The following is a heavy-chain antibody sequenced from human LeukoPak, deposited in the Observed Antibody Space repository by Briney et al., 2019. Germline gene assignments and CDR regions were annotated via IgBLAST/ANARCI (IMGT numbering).Heavy chain of an antibody. Sequence: SQTLSLTCTVSGDSISSGGSYWSWTRQHPGEGLEWIGYIYYSGTTNYNPSLKSRATISVDTSKNQFSLKLSSVTAADTAVYYCARAACSSTSCYAGYYYGMDVWGQGTTVTVSS. D-gene: IGHD2-2*01. V-gene: IGHV4-31*03. CDR3: ARAACSSTSCYAGYYYGMDV. CDR1: GDSISSGGSY. CDR2: IYYSGTT. J-gene: IGHJ6*02.